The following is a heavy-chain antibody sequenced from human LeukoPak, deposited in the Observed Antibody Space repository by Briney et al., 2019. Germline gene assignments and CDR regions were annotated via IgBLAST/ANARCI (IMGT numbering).Heavy chain of an antibody. D-gene: IGHD3-16*01. Sequence: GRSLRLSCAASGFTFSSYGMHWVRQAPGKGLEWVAIISYDGSNKYYADSVKGRFTISRDKSKNMLYLQMNSLRAEDTAVYYCAKEKSASNRIMDAFDSWGQGTMVTVSS. V-gene: IGHV3-30*18. CDR2: ISYDGSNK. CDR3: AKEKSASNRIMDAFDS. J-gene: IGHJ3*02. CDR1: GFTFSSYG.